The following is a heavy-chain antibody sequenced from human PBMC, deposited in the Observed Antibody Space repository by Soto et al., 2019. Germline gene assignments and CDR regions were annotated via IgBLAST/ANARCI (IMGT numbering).Heavy chain of an antibody. J-gene: IGHJ5*02. CDR1: GFTFSSYA. CDR3: VKYTVTEDLGES. CDR2: VSRAGTYT. D-gene: IGHD3-16*01. Sequence: EVQLLESGGDVVRPGGSLRLSCAASGFTFSSYAMGWVRQAPGKGLEWVAGVSRAGTYTFYADSVRGRLSISRDNSRDTVDLYMNALRGDDTAVYCCVKYTVTEDLGESWGQGTLVSVSS. V-gene: IGHV3-23*01.